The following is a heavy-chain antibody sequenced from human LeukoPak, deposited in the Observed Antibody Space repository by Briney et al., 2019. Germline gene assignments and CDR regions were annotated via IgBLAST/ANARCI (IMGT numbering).Heavy chain of an antibody. CDR3: ARAYCGGDCYSLDY. CDR1: GGSISSGGYY. Sequence: SETLSLTCTVSGGSISSGGYYWSWIRQHPGKGLEWIGYIYYSGSTYYNPSLKSRVTISVDTSKNQFSLKLSSVTAADTAVYSCARAYCGGDCYSLDYWGQGTLVTVSS. V-gene: IGHV4-31*03. CDR2: IYYSGST. D-gene: IGHD2-21*02. J-gene: IGHJ4*02.